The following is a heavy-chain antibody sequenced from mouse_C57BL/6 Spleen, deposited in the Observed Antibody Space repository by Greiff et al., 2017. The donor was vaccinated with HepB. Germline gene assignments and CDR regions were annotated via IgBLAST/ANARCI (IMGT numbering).Heavy chain of an antibody. J-gene: IGHJ1*03. V-gene: IGHV1-53*01. CDR3: ARSGFITTVVASFDV. CDR2: INPSNGGT. Sequence: VQLQQPGTELVKPGASVKLSCKASGYTFTSYWMHWVKQRPGQGLEWIGNINPSNGGTNYNEKFKSKATLTVDKSSSTAYMQLSSLTSEDSAVYYCARSGFITTVVASFDVWGTGTTVTVSS. CDR1: GYTFTSYW. D-gene: IGHD1-1*01.